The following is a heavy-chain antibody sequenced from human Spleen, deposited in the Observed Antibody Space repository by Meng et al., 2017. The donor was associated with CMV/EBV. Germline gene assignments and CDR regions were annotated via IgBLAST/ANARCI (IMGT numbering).Heavy chain of an antibody. CDR2: IIPIFGTT. J-gene: IGHJ4*02. D-gene: IGHD1-26*01. CDR1: GGNLSSYA. Sequence: SGGNLSSYAINWVRQAPGQGLEWMGGIIPIFGTTYYAQDLKGRVTITTDESTSTVSVDLSRLRSEDTAVYYCASQQRTLLYGHYFDFWGQGTLVTVSS. V-gene: IGHV1-69*05. CDR3: ASQQRTLLYGHYFDF.